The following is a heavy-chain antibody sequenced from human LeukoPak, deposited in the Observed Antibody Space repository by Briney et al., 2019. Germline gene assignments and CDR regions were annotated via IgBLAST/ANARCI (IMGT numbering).Heavy chain of an antibody. CDR1: GFTFDDYA. V-gene: IGHV3-9*01. CDR2: ISWTSDSR. J-gene: IGHJ4*02. Sequence: GGSLRLSCAASGFTFDDYAMHWVRQAPGKGLEWVSGISWTSDSRGYADSVKGRFTISRDNAKHSLYLQMNSLGAEDTALYYCAKGESYVDTACFDYWGQGTLVTVSS. D-gene: IGHD5-18*01. CDR3: AKGESYVDTACFDY.